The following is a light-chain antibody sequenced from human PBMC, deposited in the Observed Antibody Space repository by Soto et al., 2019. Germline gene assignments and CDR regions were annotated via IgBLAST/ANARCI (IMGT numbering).Light chain of an antibody. V-gene: IGLV1-44*01. CDR1: SSNIGRNS. CDR2: GNN. J-gene: IGLJ3*02. Sequence: QSVLTQAPSVSGTPGQRVTITCSGSSSNIGRNSVNWYQHLPGTAPKLLTHGNNHRPSGVPDRFSGSKSGTSASLAISGLQPGDEAVYYCGSWDSSLTAGVFGGGTKVTVL. CDR3: GSWDSSLTAGV.